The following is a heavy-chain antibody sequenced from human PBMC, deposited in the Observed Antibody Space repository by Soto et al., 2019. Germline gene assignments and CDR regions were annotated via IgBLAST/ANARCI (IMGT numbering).Heavy chain of an antibody. Sequence: QVQLQQWGAGLLKTSETLSLTCAVYGGSFSGYYWSWIRQPPGKGLEWIGEINHSGSTNYNPSLKSRVTISVDTSKNQFSLKLSSVTAADTAVYYCARRQDYYFDYWGQGTLVTVSS. J-gene: IGHJ4*02. CDR1: GGSFSGYY. CDR3: ARRQDYYFDY. V-gene: IGHV4-34*01. CDR2: INHSGST.